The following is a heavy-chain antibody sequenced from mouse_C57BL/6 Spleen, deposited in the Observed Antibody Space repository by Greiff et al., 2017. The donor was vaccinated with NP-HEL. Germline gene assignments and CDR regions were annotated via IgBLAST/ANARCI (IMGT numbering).Heavy chain of an antibody. CDR3: ARSITVVASDYYYAMDY. J-gene: IGHJ4*01. CDR2: IDPEDGDT. D-gene: IGHD1-1*01. Sequence: VQLKESGAELVKPGASVKLSCTASGFNIKDYYMHWVKQRPEQGLEWIGRIDPEDGDTKYAPKFQGKATITADTSSNTAYLQLSSLTSEDTAVYYCARSITVVASDYYYAMDYWGQGTSVTVSS. CDR1: GFNIKDYY. V-gene: IGHV14-2*01.